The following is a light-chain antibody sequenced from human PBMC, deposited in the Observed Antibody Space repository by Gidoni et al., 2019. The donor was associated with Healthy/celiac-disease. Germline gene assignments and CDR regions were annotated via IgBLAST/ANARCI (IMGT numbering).Light chain of an antibody. V-gene: IGKV3-20*01. CDR3: QQYGSSPWT. CDR1: QSVSSSY. J-gene: IGKJ1*01. Sequence: EIVLTQSPGTLSLSPGERATLSCRASQSVSSSYLAWYQQKPGQAPRRLIYGASSRATGIPDRFSGSGYGTDFTLTISRLEPEDFAVYYCQQYGSSPWTFGQGTKVEIK. CDR2: GAS.